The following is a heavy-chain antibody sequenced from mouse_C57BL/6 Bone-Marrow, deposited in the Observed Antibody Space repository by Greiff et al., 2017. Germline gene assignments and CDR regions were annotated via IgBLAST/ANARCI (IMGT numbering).Heavy chain of an antibody. CDR1: GFTFSSYG. CDR2: ISSGGSYT. Sequence: EVKLMESGGDLVKPGGSLKLSCAASGFTFSSYGMSWVRQTPDKRLEWVATISSGGSYTYYPDSVKGRFTISRDNAKNTLYLQMSGLKSEDTAMYYCARHRTGTYFDVWGTGTTVTVSS. CDR3: ARHRTGTYFDV. J-gene: IGHJ1*03. V-gene: IGHV5-6*01. D-gene: IGHD4-1*01.